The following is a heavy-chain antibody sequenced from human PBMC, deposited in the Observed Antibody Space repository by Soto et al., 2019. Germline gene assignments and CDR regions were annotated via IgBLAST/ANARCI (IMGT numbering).Heavy chain of an antibody. Sequence: ASVKVSCKASGYTFTRYTMNWVRQAPGQRLEWMGWINPDNGNTKSSQKFQDRVIITRDTSASTAYMDLSSLRSEDTAVYYCGRGIPTGRLAPWGQGPLAPVPS. CDR2: INPDNGNT. J-gene: IGHJ5*02. D-gene: IGHD2-21*01. CDR1: GYTFTRYT. CDR3: GRGIPTGRLAP. V-gene: IGHV1-3*01.